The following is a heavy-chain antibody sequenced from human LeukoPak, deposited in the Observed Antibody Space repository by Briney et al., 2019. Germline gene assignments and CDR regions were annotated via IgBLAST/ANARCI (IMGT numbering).Heavy chain of an antibody. J-gene: IGHJ3*02. V-gene: IGHV4-39*07. CDR3: ARVKTDYYDCSGYSSRAFDI. Sequence: SETLSLTCTVSGGSISSSSYYWGWIRQPPGKGLEWIGSIYYSGSTYYNSSLKSRVTISVDTSKHQFSLKLSSVTAADTAVYYCARVKTDYYDCSGYSSRAFDIWGQGTMVTVSS. CDR2: IYYSGST. CDR1: GGSISSSSYY. D-gene: IGHD3-22*01.